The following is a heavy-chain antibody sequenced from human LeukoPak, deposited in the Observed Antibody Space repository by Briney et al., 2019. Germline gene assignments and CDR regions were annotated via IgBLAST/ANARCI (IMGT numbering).Heavy chain of an antibody. J-gene: IGHJ5*02. CDR1: GGSISTSYY. D-gene: IGHD6-19*01. V-gene: IGHV4-39*01. CDR2: IYYTGST. CDR3: ARAWPVAGARFLKDNWFDP. Sequence: SQTLSLTCTVSGGSISTSYYWGWIRQPPGKGLEWIGTIYYTGSTSYNPSLKSRVTISVDTSKNQFSLKLSSVTAADTAVYHCARAWPVAGARFLKDNWFDPWGQGTLVTVSA.